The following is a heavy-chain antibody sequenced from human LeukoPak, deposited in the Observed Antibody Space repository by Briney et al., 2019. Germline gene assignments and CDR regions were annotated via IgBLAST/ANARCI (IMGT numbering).Heavy chain of an antibody. Sequence: PGGSLRLSCAASGFTFGSYAMSWVRQAPGKGLEWVSAISGSGGSTYYADSVKGRFTISRDNSKNTLYLQMNSLRAEDTAVYYCAKDRESSGWLVWFDPWGQGTLVTVSS. CDR2: ISGSGGST. J-gene: IGHJ5*02. D-gene: IGHD6-19*01. CDR1: GFTFGSYA. V-gene: IGHV3-23*01. CDR3: AKDRESSGWLVWFDP.